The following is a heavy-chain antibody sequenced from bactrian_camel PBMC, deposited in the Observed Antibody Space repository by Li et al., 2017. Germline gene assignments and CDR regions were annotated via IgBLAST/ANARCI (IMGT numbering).Heavy chain of an antibody. J-gene: IGHJ4*01. CDR2: INSSGRST. Sequence: VQLVESGGDLVRPGGSLRLSCAASGFTFSDYTMTWVRQAPGKGLEWVSDINSSGRSTNYADSVEGRFTISRDNAKNTVYLQMNSLKSGDTALYYCATGGALTWYGYWAQGTQVTVS. CDR1: GFTFSDYT. CDR3: ATGGALTWYGY. V-gene: IGHV3S40*01. D-gene: IGHD7*01.